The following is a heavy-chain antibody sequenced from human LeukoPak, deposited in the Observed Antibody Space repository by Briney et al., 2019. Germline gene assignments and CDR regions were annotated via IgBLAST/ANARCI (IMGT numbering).Heavy chain of an antibody. Sequence: ASVKVSCKASGFTFTNSALQWLRQARGQRLEWIGYIVVGSGNTNYAQKFQERVTITRDMSTSTAYMELSRLRSDDTAVYYCARDEYSSSSIDYWGQGTLVTVSS. D-gene: IGHD6-6*01. CDR3: ARDEYSSSSIDY. CDR2: IVVGSGNT. V-gene: IGHV1-58*01. CDR1: GFTFTNSA. J-gene: IGHJ4*02.